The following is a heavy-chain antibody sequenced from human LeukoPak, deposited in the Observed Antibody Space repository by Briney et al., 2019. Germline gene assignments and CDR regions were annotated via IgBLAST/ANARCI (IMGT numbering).Heavy chain of an antibody. V-gene: IGHV5-51*01. CDR3: ARREMATQTPIEY. Sequence: GESLKISCKGSGYSFAIYWIGWVRQMPGKGLEWMGIIYPGDSDTRYSPSFQGQVTISADKSIGIAYLQWSSLKASDTAMYYCARREMATQTPIEYWGQGTLVTVSS. CDR2: IYPGDSDT. J-gene: IGHJ4*02. CDR1: GYSFAIYW. D-gene: IGHD5-24*01.